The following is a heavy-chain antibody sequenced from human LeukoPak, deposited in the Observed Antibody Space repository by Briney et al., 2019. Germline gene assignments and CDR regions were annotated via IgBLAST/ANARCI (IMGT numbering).Heavy chain of an antibody. CDR1: GFTFSSYA. Sequence: GGSLRLSCAASGFTFSSYAMSWVRQAPGKGLEWVSAISGSGGSTYYADSVKGRFTISRDNSKNTLYLQMNSLRAEDTAVYYCASHPVVAGKYYFDYWGQGTLVTVSS. CDR2: ISGSGGST. CDR3: ASHPVVAGKYYFDY. D-gene: IGHD6-19*01. V-gene: IGHV3-23*01. J-gene: IGHJ4*02.